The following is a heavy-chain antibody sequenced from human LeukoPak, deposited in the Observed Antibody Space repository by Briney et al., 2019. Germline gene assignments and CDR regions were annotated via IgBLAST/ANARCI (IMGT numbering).Heavy chain of an antibody. V-gene: IGHV3-21*01. Sequence: GGSLRLSCAASGLTFSSYSMNWVRQAPGKGLEWVSSISSSSRYIYYADSVKGRFTIARDNAKDSLYLQMNSLRAEDTAVYYCARDRGRYDSSGYYYEGYFDYWGQGTLVTVSS. CDR2: ISSSSRYI. D-gene: IGHD3-22*01. J-gene: IGHJ4*02. CDR3: ARDRGRYDSSGYYYEGYFDY. CDR1: GLTFSSYS.